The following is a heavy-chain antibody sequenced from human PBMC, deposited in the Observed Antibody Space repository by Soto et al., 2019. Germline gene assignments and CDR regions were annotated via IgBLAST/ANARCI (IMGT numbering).Heavy chain of an antibody. J-gene: IGHJ4*02. Sequence: PGGSLRLSCAASGFTFSSYAMSWVRQAPGKGLEWVSAISGSGGSTYYADSVKGRFTISRDNSKNTLYLQMNSLRAEDTAVYYCAKRVSKVYRITMVRRGYFAYWGQGTLVTVSS. V-gene: IGHV3-23*01. CDR1: GFTFSSYA. CDR2: ISGSGGST. D-gene: IGHD3-10*01. CDR3: AKRVSKVYRITMVRRGYFAY.